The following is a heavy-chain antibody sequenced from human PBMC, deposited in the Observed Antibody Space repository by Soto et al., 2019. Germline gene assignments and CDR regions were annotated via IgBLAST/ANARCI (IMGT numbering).Heavy chain of an antibody. V-gene: IGHV4-30-4*01. CDR1: GGSISSGDYY. J-gene: IGHJ4*02. D-gene: IGHD4-17*01. CDR3: ARLTVTTFIHDY. CDR2: IYYSGST. Sequence: SETLSLTCTVSGGSISSGDYYWRWIRQPPGKGLEWIGYIYYSGSTYFNPSLKSRVTISIDTSKNQFSLKLSSVTAADTAVYYCARLTVTTFIHDYWGQGTLVTVSS.